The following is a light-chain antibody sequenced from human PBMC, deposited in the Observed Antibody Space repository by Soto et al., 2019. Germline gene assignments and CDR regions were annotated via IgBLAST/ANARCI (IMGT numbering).Light chain of an antibody. J-gene: IGKJ1*01. CDR1: QCVSSY. CDR3: QQRSNWSWT. Sequence: EIVLTQSPATLSLSPGERATLSCRASQCVSSYLAWYQQKPGQAPRLLIYDASNRATGIPVRFSGSGSGTDFTLTISSLEPEDFAVYYCQQRSNWSWTFGQGTKVEIK. CDR2: DAS. V-gene: IGKV3-11*01.